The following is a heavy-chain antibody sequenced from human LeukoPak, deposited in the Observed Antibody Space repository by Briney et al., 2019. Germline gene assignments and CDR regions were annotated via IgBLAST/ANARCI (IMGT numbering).Heavy chain of an antibody. V-gene: IGHV3-74*01. J-gene: IGHJ3*02. D-gene: IGHD3-9*01. Sequence: GGSLRLSCAASGFTFSSYWMHWVRQVPGKGLVWVSRINSDGSSTSYADPVKGRFTISRDNAKNTLHLQMNSLRADDAAVYYCARASSKQLAGYLPDGFDIWGQGTMVTVSS. CDR3: ARASSKQLAGYLPDGFDI. CDR1: GFTFSSYW. CDR2: INSDGSST.